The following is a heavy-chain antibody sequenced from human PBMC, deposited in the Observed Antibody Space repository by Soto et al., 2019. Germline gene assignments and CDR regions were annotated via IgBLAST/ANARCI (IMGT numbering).Heavy chain of an antibody. V-gene: IGHV4-39*01. CDR1: GVSVTSGSYF. D-gene: IGHD1-1*01. Sequence: QLLLHESGPGLVKPSETLSLTCTVSGVSVTSGSYFWGWIRQSPGLGLEWLGSIFYEVTSYYNPSLKSRLTTSVDASMSQFSLTLTSVTVADTAIYYCFSVPVQGGISYALDPWGQGTLVTVSA. J-gene: IGHJ5*02. CDR2: IFYEVTS. CDR3: FSVPVQGGISYALDP.